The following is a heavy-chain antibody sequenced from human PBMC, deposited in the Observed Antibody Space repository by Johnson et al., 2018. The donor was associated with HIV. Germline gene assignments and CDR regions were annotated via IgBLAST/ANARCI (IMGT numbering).Heavy chain of an antibody. CDR1: GFTVSSNY. D-gene: IGHD5-18*01. J-gene: IGHJ3*02. CDR3: ARDFPLGYRWGNGFDI. V-gene: IGHV3-66*02. CDR2: IYSGGST. Sequence: DVQVVESGGGLVQPGGSLRLSCAASGFTVSSNYMSWVRQAPGKGLEWVSVIYSGGSTYYADSVKGRFSISRDNSKNTLYLQMNSLTPEDTAVYYCARDFPLGYRWGNGFDIWGQGTMVTVSS.